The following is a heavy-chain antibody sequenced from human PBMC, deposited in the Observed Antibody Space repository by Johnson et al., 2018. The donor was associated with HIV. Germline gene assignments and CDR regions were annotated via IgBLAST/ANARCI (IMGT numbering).Heavy chain of an antibody. CDR2: IQSETDGGTT. Sequence: VQLVESGGGVVQPGGSLRLSCAASGFSFSDSAMHWVRQAPGKGLEWVGRIQSETDGGTTDYAAPVKDRFIISRADSKNTLYLQMNSLKTEETAVYYCATEAGIELWLIDAFDLWGQGTMVTVSS. CDR1: GFSFSDSA. J-gene: IGHJ3*01. D-gene: IGHD5-18*01. V-gene: IGHV3-15*01. CDR3: ATEAGIELWLIDAFDL.